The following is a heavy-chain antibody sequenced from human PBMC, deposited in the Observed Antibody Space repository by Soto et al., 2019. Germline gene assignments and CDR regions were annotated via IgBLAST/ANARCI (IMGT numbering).Heavy chain of an antibody. CDR1: GYTFTSYD. J-gene: IGHJ6*03. CDR3: ARARSRGDFSYYYYYYMDV. V-gene: IGHV1-8*01. D-gene: IGHD2-21*02. CDR2: MNPNSGNT. Sequence: ASVKVSCKASGYTFTSYDINRVRQATGQGLEWMGWMNPNSGNTGYAQKFQGRVTMTRNTSISTAYMELSSLRSEDTAVYYCARARSRGDFSYYYYYYMDVWGKGTTVTVSS.